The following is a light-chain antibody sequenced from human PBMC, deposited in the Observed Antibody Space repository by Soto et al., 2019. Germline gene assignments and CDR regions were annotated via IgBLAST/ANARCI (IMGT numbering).Light chain of an antibody. J-gene: IGLJ2*01. Sequence: QSVLTQPASVSGSPGQSITISCTGTSSDIGTYKYVSRFQHHPGKAPRLIIFEVSNRPSGISDRFSGFKSANTAYLTISGVQPEDEADYHCSSYTTIKTVVFGGGTKLTVL. V-gene: IGLV2-14*01. CDR2: EVS. CDR3: SSYTTIKTVV. CDR1: SSDIGTYKY.